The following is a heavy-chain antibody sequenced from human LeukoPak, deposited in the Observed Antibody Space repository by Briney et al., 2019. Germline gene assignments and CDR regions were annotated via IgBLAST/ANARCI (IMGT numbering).Heavy chain of an antibody. V-gene: IGHV4-39*01. CDR2: IYYSGST. J-gene: IGHJ4*02. D-gene: IGHD3-3*01. CDR1: GFTFNNYK. CDR3: ARHPNVLRFLEWLGYFDY. Sequence: GSLRLSCAASGFTFNNYKMNWVRQAPGKGLEWIGSIYYSGSTYYNPSLKSRVTISVDTSKNQFSLKLSSVTAADTAVYYCARHPNVLRFLEWLGYFDYWGQGTLVTVSS.